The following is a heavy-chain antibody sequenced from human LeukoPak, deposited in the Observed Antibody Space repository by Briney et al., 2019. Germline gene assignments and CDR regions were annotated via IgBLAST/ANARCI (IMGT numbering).Heavy chain of an antibody. Sequence: ASVKVSCKASGYTFTGYYMHWVRQAPGQGLEWMGWINPNSGGTNYAQKFQGRVTMTRDTSISTAYMELSRLRSDDTAFYHCVRDRSYGAFDYWGQGTLVTVSS. V-gene: IGHV1-2*02. CDR2: INPNSGGT. D-gene: IGHD5-18*01. CDR3: VRDRSYGAFDY. CDR1: GYTFTGYY. J-gene: IGHJ4*02.